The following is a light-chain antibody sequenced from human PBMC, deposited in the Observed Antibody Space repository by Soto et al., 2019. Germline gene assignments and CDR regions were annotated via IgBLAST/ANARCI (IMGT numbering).Light chain of an antibody. CDR1: SRDVGAYNF. Sequence: QSALTQPASVSGSPGQSVTISCSGISRDVGAYNFVSWYQQHPGRAPKLIIYDITDRPSGVPDRFSGSKSGTSASLAITGLQAEDEADYYCQSYDSSLSGVLFGGGTKLTVL. J-gene: IGLJ2*01. V-gene: IGLV2-14*03. CDR2: DIT. CDR3: QSYDSSLSGVL.